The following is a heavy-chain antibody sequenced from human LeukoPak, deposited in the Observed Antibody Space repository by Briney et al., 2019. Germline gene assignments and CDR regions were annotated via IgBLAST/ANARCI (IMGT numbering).Heavy chain of an antibody. D-gene: IGHD4-17*01. Sequence: GGSLRLSCAASGFTFSSYGMHWVRQAPGKGLEWVAVISFDGSNRYSADSVKGRFTISRDNSKNTLYLQMNSLRAKDTAAYYCANLYGDYPDYWGQGTLVTVSS. CDR3: ANLYGDYPDY. V-gene: IGHV3-30*18. CDR1: GFTFSSYG. J-gene: IGHJ4*02. CDR2: ISFDGSNR.